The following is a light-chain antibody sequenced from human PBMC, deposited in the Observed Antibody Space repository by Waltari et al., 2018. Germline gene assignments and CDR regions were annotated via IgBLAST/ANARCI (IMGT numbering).Light chain of an antibody. V-gene: IGKV1-5*03. J-gene: IGKJ2*01. CDR3: QHYSSYPYT. CDR1: QRVSHW. Sequence: TGRASQRVSHWLSWYKEQPGKAPKLLIYKASGLENGVPSRFSGSGSETEFSLTISGLQPDDFATYYCQHYSSYPYTFGQGTRLEIK. CDR2: KAS.